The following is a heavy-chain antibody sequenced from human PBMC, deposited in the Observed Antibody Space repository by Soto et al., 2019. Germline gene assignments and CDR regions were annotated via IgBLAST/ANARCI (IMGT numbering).Heavy chain of an antibody. Sequence: EVQLLESGGGLVQPGGSLRLSCAASGFTFSSYAMSWVRQAPGKGLEWVSAISGSGGSTYYADSVKGRFTISRDNSKNTLYLQLNSLRGEDTAVYYCAKRTVGWYFYLWGRGTLLTVSS. V-gene: IGHV3-23*01. CDR2: ISGSGGST. CDR3: AKRTVGWYFYL. D-gene: IGHD4-17*01. CDR1: GFTFSSYA. J-gene: IGHJ2*01.